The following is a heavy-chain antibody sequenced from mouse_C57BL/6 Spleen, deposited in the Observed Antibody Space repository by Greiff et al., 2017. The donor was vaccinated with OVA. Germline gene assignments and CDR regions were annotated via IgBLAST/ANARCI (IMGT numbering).Heavy chain of an antibody. CDR1: GFTFSDYG. CDR3: GNLIRGY. Sequence: EVMLVESGGGLVKPGGSLKLSCAASGFTFSDYGMHWVRQAPEKGLEWVAYISSGSSTIYYADTVKGRFSISRDNAKNTLFLQMTSLESEDTAMDYCGNLIRGYWGQGTTLTVSS. J-gene: IGHJ2*01. V-gene: IGHV5-17*01. CDR2: ISSGSSTI.